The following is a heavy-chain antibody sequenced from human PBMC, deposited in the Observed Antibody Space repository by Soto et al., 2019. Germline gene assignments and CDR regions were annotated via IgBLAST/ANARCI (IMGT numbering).Heavy chain of an antibody. CDR3: ARDPGDYFDY. Sequence: EVQLVESGGGLVQPGGSLRLSCAASGFTFSSYSMNWVRQAPGKGLEWVSYISSSSSTIYYADSVKGRFTISRDNANNSLYLQMNSLRAENTAVHYCARDPGDYFDYWGQGTLVTVSS. V-gene: IGHV3-48*01. D-gene: IGHD4-17*01. CDR1: GFTFSSYS. J-gene: IGHJ4*02. CDR2: ISSSSSTI.